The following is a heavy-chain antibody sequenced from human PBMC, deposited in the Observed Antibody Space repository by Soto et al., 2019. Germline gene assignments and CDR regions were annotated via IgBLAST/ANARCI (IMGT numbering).Heavy chain of an antibody. CDR3: AKDGGYGSGSYYSDD. Sequence: EVQLLESGGGLVQPGGSLRLSCAASGFTFSSYAMSWVRQAPGKGLEWVSTTSSSGGSTYYADSVKGRFTISRDNSNNTFYLQMNSLRAEDMAVYYCAKDGGYGSGSYYSDDWGQGTLVTVSS. V-gene: IGHV3-23*01. CDR1: GFTFSSYA. CDR2: TSSSGGST. J-gene: IGHJ4*02. D-gene: IGHD3-10*01.